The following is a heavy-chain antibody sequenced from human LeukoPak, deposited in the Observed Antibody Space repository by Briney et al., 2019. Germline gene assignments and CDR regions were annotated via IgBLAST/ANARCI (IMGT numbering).Heavy chain of an antibody. Sequence: PGGSLRLSCAASGFTFDDYGMSWVRQAPGKGLEWVSGINWNGGSTGYADSVKGRFTISRDNSKNTLYLQMNSLRAEDTAVYYCARAPTSYYYFDYWGQGTLVTVSS. CDR3: ARAPTSYYYFDY. V-gene: IGHV3-20*04. CDR1: GFTFDDYG. J-gene: IGHJ4*02. D-gene: IGHD1-26*01. CDR2: INWNGGST.